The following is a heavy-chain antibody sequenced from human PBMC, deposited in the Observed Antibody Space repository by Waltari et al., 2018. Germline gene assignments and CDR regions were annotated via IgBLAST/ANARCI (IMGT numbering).Heavy chain of an antibody. V-gene: IGHV4-39*01. J-gene: IGHJ4*02. D-gene: IGHD1-26*01. CDR2: IYYSGST. CDR1: GGSISSSNYY. Sequence: QLQLQGSGPGLVKPSETLSLTCTVSGGSISSSNYYWGWIRQPPGKGLEWIGNIYYSGSTYYNPSLKSRVTTYIDTSKNQFSLKLSSVTAADTAVYFCARLDSRSGSYYFDYWGQGTLVTVSS. CDR3: ARLDSRSGSYYFDY.